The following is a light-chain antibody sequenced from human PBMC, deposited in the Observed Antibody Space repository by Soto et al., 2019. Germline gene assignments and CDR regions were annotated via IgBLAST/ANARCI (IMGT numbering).Light chain of an antibody. J-gene: IGKJ5*01. CDR3: QQSYSTLIT. V-gene: IGKV1-39*01. CDR2: AAS. Sequence: DIQMTQSPSSLSASVGDRVTITCRASQSISSYLNWYQQKPGKAPKLLIYAASSLQSGVPSRFSGSGSGTNFTFTFSSLQPEDFATYYCQQSYSTLITFGQGTRLEIK. CDR1: QSISSY.